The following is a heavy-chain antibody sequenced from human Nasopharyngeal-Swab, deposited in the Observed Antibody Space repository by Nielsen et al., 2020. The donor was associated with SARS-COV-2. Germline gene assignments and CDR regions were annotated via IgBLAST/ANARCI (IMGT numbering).Heavy chain of an antibody. CDR1: GFTFSGSA. CDR3: TSRIAAAGSLSYYYGMDV. J-gene: IGHJ6*02. D-gene: IGHD6-13*01. Sequence: KISCAASGFTFSGSAMHWVRQASGKGLEWVGRIRSKANSYATAYAASVKGRFTISRDDSKNTAYLQMNSLKTEDTAVYYCTSRIAAAGSLSYYYGMDVWGQGTTVTVSS. V-gene: IGHV3-73*01. CDR2: IRSKANSYAT.